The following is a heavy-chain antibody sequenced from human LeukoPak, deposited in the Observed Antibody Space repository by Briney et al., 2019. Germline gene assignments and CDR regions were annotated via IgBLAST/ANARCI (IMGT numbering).Heavy chain of an antibody. CDR3: ASSFYYDSRDY. V-gene: IGHV4-34*01. CDR1: GGSFSGYF. CDR2: INPSGST. D-gene: IGHD3-22*01. Sequence: SETLSLTCVVYGGSFSGYFWSWIRQPPGKGLEWIGEINPSGSTNYSPSLKSRVSISIDTSKKKLSLRLTSVTAADSAVYYCASSFYYDSRDYWGQGTLVTVSS. J-gene: IGHJ4*02.